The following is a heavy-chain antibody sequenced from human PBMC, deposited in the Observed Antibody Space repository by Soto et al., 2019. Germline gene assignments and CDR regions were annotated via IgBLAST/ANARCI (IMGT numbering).Heavy chain of an antibody. J-gene: IGHJ4*02. D-gene: IGHD6-13*01. CDR2: ISGSGDST. Sequence: HPGGSLRLSCVGSGFTFSTYAMSWVRQAPGKGLEWVSGISGSGDSTYQPDSARGRFTISRDNSKNSLYLQINSLRAEDTAVYYCAKDNYPAAAGTAYFDYWGQGTLVTVSS. CDR1: GFTFSTYA. V-gene: IGHV3-23*01. CDR3: AKDNYPAAAGTAYFDY.